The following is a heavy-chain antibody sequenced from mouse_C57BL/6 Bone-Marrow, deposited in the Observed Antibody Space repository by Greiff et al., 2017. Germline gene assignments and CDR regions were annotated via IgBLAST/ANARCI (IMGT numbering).Heavy chain of an antibody. Sequence: VQLQQSGAELVRPGASVKLSCTASGFNIKDDYMHWVKQRPEQGLEWIGWIDPENGDTEYASKFQGKATITADTSSNTAYLQLSSLTSEDTAVYYCTTYDYYGSSLDYWGQGTTLTVSS. CDR1: GFNIKDDY. J-gene: IGHJ2*01. CDR2: IDPENGDT. CDR3: TTYDYYGSSLDY. V-gene: IGHV14-4*01. D-gene: IGHD1-1*01.